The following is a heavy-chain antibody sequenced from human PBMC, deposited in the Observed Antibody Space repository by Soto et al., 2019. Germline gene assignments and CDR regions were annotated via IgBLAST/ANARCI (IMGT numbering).Heavy chain of an antibody. J-gene: IGHJ4*02. D-gene: IGHD3-9*01. CDR3: AKILTGYYFDY. V-gene: IGHV3-30*18. CDR2: ISYDGSNK. Sequence: GGSLRLSCAASGFTFSSYGMHWVRQAPGKGLEWVAVISYDGSNKYYADSVKGRFTISRDNSKNTLFLQMNSLRAEDTAVYYCAKILTGYYFDYWGQGTLVTVSS. CDR1: GFTFSSYG.